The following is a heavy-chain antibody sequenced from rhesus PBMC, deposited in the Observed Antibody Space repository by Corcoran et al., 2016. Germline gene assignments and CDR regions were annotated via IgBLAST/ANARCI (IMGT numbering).Heavy chain of an antibody. CDR3: ADLGLQSRFDV. V-gene: IGHV4-65*02. Sequence: QVQLQESGPGLVKPSETRSLTCAVSGGSISSSNWWCWSRQTPGKGLEWIGDISGSSGITYSNPSLKGRVTISNATSKTQVSLKLSSGTAADTAVYYCADLGLQSRFDVWGPGVLVTVSS. J-gene: IGHJ5-1*01. CDR1: GGSISSSNW. D-gene: IGHD3-3*01. CDR2: ISGSSGIT.